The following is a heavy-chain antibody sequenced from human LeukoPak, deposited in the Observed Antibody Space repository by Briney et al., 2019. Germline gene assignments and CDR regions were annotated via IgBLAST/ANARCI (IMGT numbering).Heavy chain of an antibody. V-gene: IGHV3-49*04. CDR2: ITSKAYGGTT. CDR1: GFTLGGYA. CDR3: AREVERGGSYWGGDY. J-gene: IGHJ4*02. Sequence: GGSLRLSCTGSGFTLGGYAMNWVRQAPGKGLEWVGLITSKAYGGTTEYAASVKGRFTISRDDSKNIVHLQMNSLKIEDTAVYYCAREVERGGSYWGGDYWGQGTLVTVSS. D-gene: IGHD1-26*01.